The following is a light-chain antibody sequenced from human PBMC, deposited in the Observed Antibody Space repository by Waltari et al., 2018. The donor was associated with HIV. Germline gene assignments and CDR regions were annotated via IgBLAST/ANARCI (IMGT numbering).Light chain of an antibody. Sequence: QSALTQPASVSGSPGQSIIISCTGTSNDVGGYKYVSWYQQHPGKAPKVVIYEVSNRPSGVSNRFSGSKSGNTASLTISGLQAEDEADYYCSSYASTSTRVFGGGTKLTVL. V-gene: IGLV2-14*01. CDR1: SNDVGGYKY. CDR2: EVS. CDR3: SSYASTSTRV. J-gene: IGLJ3*02.